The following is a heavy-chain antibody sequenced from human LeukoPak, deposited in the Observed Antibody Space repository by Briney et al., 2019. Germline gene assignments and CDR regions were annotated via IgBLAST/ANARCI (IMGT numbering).Heavy chain of an antibody. D-gene: IGHD3-3*01. CDR3: ARRIDYDFWSGFRPFDY. J-gene: IGHJ4*02. CDR1: GGSISSSSYY. V-gene: IGHV4-39*01. CDR2: IYYSGST. Sequence: SETLSLTCTVSGGSISSSSYYWGWIRQPPGKGLEWIGSIYYSGSTYYNPSLKSRVTISVDTSKNQFSLKLSSVTAADTAVYYCARRIDYDFWSGFRPFDYWGQGTLVTVSS.